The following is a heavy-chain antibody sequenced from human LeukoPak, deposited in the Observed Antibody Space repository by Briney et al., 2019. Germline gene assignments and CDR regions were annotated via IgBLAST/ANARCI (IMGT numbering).Heavy chain of an antibody. D-gene: IGHD3-22*01. Sequence: SETLSLTCAVYGGSFSNYYWSWIRQAPGKGLEWIGEINHSGNTNYNPPLTSRATISVDASKSQFSLRLSSVTAADTAVYFCAGFNYYDTSFDYWGQGTLVTVSS. CDR2: INHSGNT. V-gene: IGHV4-34*01. CDR1: GGSFSNYY. CDR3: AGFNYYDTSFDY. J-gene: IGHJ4*02.